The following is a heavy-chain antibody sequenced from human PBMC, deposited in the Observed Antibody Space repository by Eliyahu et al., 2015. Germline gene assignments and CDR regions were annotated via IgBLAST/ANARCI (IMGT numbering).Heavy chain of an antibody. V-gene: IGHV3-9*01. Sequence: EVQLVESGGGLVQPGRSLRLSCAASGFTFVDYAMHWVRQXPGKGLEWVPGISWNRGSIGYADSVKGRFTISRDNAKNSLYLQMNSLRAEDTALYYCAKRGGGRGYDRTTHPHEFDYWGQGTLVTVSS. CDR1: GFTFVDYA. CDR2: ISWNRGSI. D-gene: IGHD3-22*01. J-gene: IGHJ4*02. CDR3: AKRGGGRGYDRTTHPHEFDY.